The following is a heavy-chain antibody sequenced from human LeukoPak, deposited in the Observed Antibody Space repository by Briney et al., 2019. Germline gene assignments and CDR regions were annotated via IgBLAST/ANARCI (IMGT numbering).Heavy chain of an antibody. CDR3: AKSENGDYDYGMDV. V-gene: IGHV3-30*02. Sequence: GGSLRLSCAASGFIFSSYGMHWVRQAPGKGLEWVAFIRYDGSHKFHADSVKDRFTISRDNSKNTLFLQMNSLRAEDTAVYYCAKSENGDYDYGMDVWGQGTTVTVSS. D-gene: IGHD4-17*01. CDR1: GFIFSSYG. CDR2: IRYDGSHK. J-gene: IGHJ6*02.